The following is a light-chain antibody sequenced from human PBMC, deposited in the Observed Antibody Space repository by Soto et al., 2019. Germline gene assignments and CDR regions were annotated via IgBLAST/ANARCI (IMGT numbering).Light chain of an antibody. CDR1: SSDVGGYNY. Sequence: QSVLTQPVSVAVSPGQSVTISCTGTSSDVGGYNYVSWYQQHPGKAAKLMIYDVSNRPSGVSNRFSGSKSGNTASLTISGLQAEDEADYYCSSYTSSSTRVFGTGT. J-gene: IGLJ1*01. CDR2: DVS. CDR3: SSYTSSSTRV. V-gene: IGLV2-14*01.